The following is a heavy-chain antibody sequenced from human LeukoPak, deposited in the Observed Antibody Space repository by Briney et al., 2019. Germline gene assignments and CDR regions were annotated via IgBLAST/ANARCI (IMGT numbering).Heavy chain of an antibody. D-gene: IGHD1-7*01. CDR3: AKGADNWNYDDFDY. J-gene: IGHJ4*02. CDR1: GFTFSSYG. V-gene: IGHV3-30*02. CDR2: IRYDGSNK. Sequence: GGSLRLSCAASGFTFSSYGMHWVRQAPGKGLEWVAFIRYDGSNKYHADSVKGRFTISRDNSKNTLYLQMNSLRAEDTAVYYCAKGADNWNYDDFDYWGQGTLVTVSS.